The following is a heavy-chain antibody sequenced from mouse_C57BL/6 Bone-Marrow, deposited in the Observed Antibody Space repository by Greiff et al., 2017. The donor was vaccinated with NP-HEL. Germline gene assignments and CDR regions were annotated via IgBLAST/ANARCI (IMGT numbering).Heavy chain of an antibody. CDR1: GYTFTSYT. CDR3: ARKVLRPYWYFDV. V-gene: IGHV1-4*01. Sequence: SGAELARPGASVKMSCKASGYTFTSYTMHWVKQRPGKGLEWIGYINPSSGYTKYNQKFKDKATLTADKSSSTAYMQLSSLTSDDSAVYYCARKVLRPYWYFDVWGTGTTVTVSS. D-gene: IGHD1-2*01. J-gene: IGHJ1*03. CDR2: INPSSGYT.